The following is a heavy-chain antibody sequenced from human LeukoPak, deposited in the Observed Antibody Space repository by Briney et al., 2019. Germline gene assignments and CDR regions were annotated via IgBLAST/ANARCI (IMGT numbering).Heavy chain of an antibody. V-gene: IGHV3-53*01. CDR2: IYSGGST. D-gene: IGHD6-13*01. J-gene: IGHJ4*02. CDR1: GFTVSSNY. CDR3: ARGDSSSWYIQ. Sequence: PGGSLRLSCAASGFTVSSNYMSWVRQAPEKGLEWVSVIYSGGSTYYADSVKGRFTISRDNSKNTLYLQMNSLRAEDTAVYYCARGDSSSWYIQWGQGTLVTVSS.